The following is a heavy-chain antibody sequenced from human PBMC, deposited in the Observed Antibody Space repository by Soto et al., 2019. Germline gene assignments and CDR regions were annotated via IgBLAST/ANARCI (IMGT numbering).Heavy chain of an antibody. J-gene: IGHJ4*02. CDR1: GFTFSSYG. V-gene: IGHV3-30*18. CDR2: ISYDGSNK. CDR3: AKDDPHFL. Sequence: GGSLRLSCAASGFTFSSYGMHWVRQAPGKGLEWVAVISYDGSNKYYADSVKGRFTISRDNSKNMLYLQMNSLRAEDTAVYYCAKDDPHFLWGQGTLVTVSS.